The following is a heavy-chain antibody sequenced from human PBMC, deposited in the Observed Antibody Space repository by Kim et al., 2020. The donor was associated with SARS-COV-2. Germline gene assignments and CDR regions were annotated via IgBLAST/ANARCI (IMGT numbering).Heavy chain of an antibody. CDR3: TTLLRYFDWLAVKYYYYGMDV. CDR1: GFNFSNAW. CDR2: IKSKTDGGTT. Sequence: GGSLRLSCAASGFNFSNAWMSWVRQAPGKGLEWVGRIKSKTDGGTTDYAAPVKGRFTISRDDSKNTLYLQMNSLKTEDTAVYYCTTLLRYFDWLAVKYYYYGMDVWGQGTTVTVSS. D-gene: IGHD3-9*01. J-gene: IGHJ6*02. V-gene: IGHV3-15*01.